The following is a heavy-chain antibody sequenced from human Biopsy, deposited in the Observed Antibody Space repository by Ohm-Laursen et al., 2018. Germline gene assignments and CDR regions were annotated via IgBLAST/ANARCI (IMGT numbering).Heavy chain of an antibody. D-gene: IGHD2-2*01. CDR1: GFSHTERQRGTS. V-gene: IGHV2-70*16. Sequence: PTQTLTLICDFSGFSHTERQRGTSVNWIRQAPGKSLEWFDRIDQDDAKLVSSCLKTRLSISKDDSKAQVVLRMTDMDPVDTGTYYCARLNILVVSAALVYRHRRHLAGMDVWGPETTVFVSS. J-gene: IGHJ6*02. CDR2: IDQDDAK. CDR3: ARLNILVVSAALVYRHRRHLAGMDV.